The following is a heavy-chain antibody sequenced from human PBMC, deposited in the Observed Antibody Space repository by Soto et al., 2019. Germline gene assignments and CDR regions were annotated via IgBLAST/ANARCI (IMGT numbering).Heavy chain of an antibody. CDR2: IIPIFGTA. V-gene: IGHV1-69*12. Sequence: QVQLVQSGAEVKKPGSSVKVSCKASGGTFSSYAISWVRQAPGQGLEWMGGIIPIFGTANYAQKFQGRVTITADESTSTAYMELSSLRSEDTAVYYCAAPVGSYDSSGYQRHDAFDIWGQGTMVTVSS. CDR1: GGTFSSYA. CDR3: AAPVGSYDSSGYQRHDAFDI. D-gene: IGHD3-22*01. J-gene: IGHJ3*02.